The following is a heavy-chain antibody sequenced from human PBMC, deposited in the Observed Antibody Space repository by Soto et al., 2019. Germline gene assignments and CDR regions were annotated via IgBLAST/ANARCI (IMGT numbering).Heavy chain of an antibody. Sequence: ASLKVSCKASGYTFTSYGISWVRQAPGQGLEWMGWISAYNGNTNYAQKLQGRVTMTTDTSTSTAYMELRSLRSDDTAVHYCARDGDIAVVPAAMGGSYYMDVWGKGTTVNVSS. CDR2: ISAYNGNT. CDR1: GYTFTSYG. D-gene: IGHD2-2*01. V-gene: IGHV1-18*01. CDR3: ARDGDIAVVPAAMGGSYYMDV. J-gene: IGHJ6*03.